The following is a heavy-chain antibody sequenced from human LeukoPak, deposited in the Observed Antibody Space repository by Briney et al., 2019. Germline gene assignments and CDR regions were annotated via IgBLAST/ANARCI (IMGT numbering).Heavy chain of an antibody. J-gene: IGHJ3*02. D-gene: IGHD1-14*01. CDR3: AKDMMGTLIAFDI. CDR1: GFTSDDYA. V-gene: IGHV3-9*02. Sequence: GGSLRLSCAASGFTSDDYAMHWVRQAPGKGLEWVSGISWNSGSIGYADSVKGRFTISRDNAKNSLYLQMNSLRAEDTALYYCAKDMMGTLIAFDIWGQGTMVTVSS. CDR2: ISWNSGSI.